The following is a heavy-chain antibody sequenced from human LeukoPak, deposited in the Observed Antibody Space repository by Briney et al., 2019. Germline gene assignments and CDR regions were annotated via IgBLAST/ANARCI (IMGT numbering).Heavy chain of an antibody. V-gene: IGHV3-23*01. Sequence: PGRSLRLSCAVSGLTFGSYAMSWVRQAPGKGLEWVSDISGSGGDTHYADSVKGRFTISRDNSKNTLFLQMNSLRAEDTAVYYCAKDLFLTGPFDYWGQGTLVTVSS. CDR2: ISGSGGDT. CDR1: GLTFGSYA. J-gene: IGHJ4*02. CDR3: AKDLFLTGPFDY. D-gene: IGHD3-9*01.